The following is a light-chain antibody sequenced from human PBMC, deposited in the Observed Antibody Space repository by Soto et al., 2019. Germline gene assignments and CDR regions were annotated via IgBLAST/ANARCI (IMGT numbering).Light chain of an antibody. CDR3: SSWTSSPTQV. Sequence: QSALAQPASVSGSLGQSITISCTGTSSDVGGYNFVSWYQQHPGKAPKLMIYEVNNRPSGVSNRFSGSKSGNTASLTISGLQAEDEADYYCSSWTSSPTQVLGGGTKLTVL. CDR2: EVN. V-gene: IGLV2-14*01. CDR1: SSDVGGYNF. J-gene: IGLJ3*02.